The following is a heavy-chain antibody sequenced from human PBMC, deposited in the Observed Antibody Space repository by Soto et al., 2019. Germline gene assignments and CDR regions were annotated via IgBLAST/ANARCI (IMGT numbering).Heavy chain of an antibody. CDR1: GGSISSSSYY. V-gene: IGHV4-30-4*01. D-gene: IGHD3-10*01. CDR3: SRADWDSWSCYGWFDF. Sequence: SETLSLTCTVSGGSISSSSYYWGWIRQPPGKGLEWIGCIYYSGSTYYNPSLKSRVTISVDTSKNQFSLKLSSVTAADTAVYYCSRADWDSWSCYGWFDFWGQGTMVTVSS. J-gene: IGHJ5*01. CDR2: IYYSGST.